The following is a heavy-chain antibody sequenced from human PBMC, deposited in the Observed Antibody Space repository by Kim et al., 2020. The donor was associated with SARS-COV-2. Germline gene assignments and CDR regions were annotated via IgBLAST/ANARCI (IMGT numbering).Heavy chain of an antibody. J-gene: IGHJ4*02. CDR1: GYTFTGYY. D-gene: IGHD3-16*02. V-gene: IGHV1-2*02. CDR3: ASPIRLLRLGELSLGGGFDY. Sequence: ASVKVSCKASGYTFTGYYMLWVRQAPGQGLEWMGWINPNSGGTNYAQKFQGRVTMARDTSISTAYMELSRLRSDDTAVYYCASPIRLLRLGELSLGGGFDYWGQGTLVTVSS. CDR2: INPNSGGT.